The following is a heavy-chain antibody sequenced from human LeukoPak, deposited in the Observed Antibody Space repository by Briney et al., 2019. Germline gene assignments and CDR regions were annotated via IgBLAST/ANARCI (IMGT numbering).Heavy chain of an antibody. CDR2: INAGNGNT. J-gene: IGHJ5*02. V-gene: IGHV1-3*01. Sequence: ASVKVSCKASGYTFTSYAMHWVRQAPGQRLEWMGWINAGNGNTKYSQKFQGRVTITRDTSASTAYMELSSLRSEGTAVYYCAREATMVRGVIKGWFDPWGQGTLVTVSS. CDR3: AREATMVRGVIKGWFDP. D-gene: IGHD3-10*01. CDR1: GYTFTSYA.